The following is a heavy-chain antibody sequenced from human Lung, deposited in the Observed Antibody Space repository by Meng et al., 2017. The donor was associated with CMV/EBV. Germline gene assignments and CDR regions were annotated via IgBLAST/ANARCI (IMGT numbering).Heavy chain of an antibody. V-gene: IGHV3-23*01. Sequence: GEXXKISCVASGFTFSTYGMSWVRQAPGKGLEWVSVIRGSDGSTHYADSAKGRFTISRDNSKNTLFLQMNSLRADDTAVYYCAKDRCGSASCSLGMDVWGQGXTVTVSS. J-gene: IGHJ6*02. D-gene: IGHD2-2*01. CDR1: GFTFSTYG. CDR3: AKDRCGSASCSLGMDV. CDR2: IRGSDGST.